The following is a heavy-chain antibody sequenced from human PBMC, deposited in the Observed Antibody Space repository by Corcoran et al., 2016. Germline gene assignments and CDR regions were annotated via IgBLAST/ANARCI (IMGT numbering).Heavy chain of an antibody. CDR3: AKVGEPGYQLLHYYYGMDV. J-gene: IGHJ6*02. CDR2: ISYDGSNK. D-gene: IGHD2-2*01. CDR1: GFTFSSYG. V-gene: IGHV3-30*18. Sequence: QVQLVESGGGVVQPGRSLRLSCAASGFTFSSYGMHWVRQAPGKGLEWVAVISYDGSNKYYADSVKGRFTISRDNSKNTLYLQMNSLRAEDTAVYYGAKVGEPGYQLLHYYYGMDVWGQGTTVTVSS.